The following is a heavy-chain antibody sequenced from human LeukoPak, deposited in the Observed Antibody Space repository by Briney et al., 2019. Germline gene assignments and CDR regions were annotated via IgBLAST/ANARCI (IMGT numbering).Heavy chain of an antibody. D-gene: IGHD3-22*01. V-gene: IGHV3-23*01. CDR1: GFTFSSYG. CDR3: ANDRGGVVVRAFDY. J-gene: IGHJ4*02. Sequence: GGSLRLSCAASGFTFSSYGMSWVRQAPGKGLEWVSGISGSGGRTYYADSVKGRFTISRDNSKNTLYLQMNSLRVEDTALYYCANDRGGVVVRAFDYWGQGTLVTVSS. CDR2: ISGSGGRT.